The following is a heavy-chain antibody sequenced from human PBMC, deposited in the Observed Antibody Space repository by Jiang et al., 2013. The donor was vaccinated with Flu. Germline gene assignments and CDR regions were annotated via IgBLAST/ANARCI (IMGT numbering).Heavy chain of an antibody. CDR3: ARGDLRDYFDY. V-gene: IGHV4-34*01. Sequence: SLKSRVTISVDTSKNQFSLKLSSVTAADTAVYYCARGDLRDYFDYWGQGTLVHRLL. D-gene: IGHD5/OR15-5a*01. J-gene: IGHJ4*02.